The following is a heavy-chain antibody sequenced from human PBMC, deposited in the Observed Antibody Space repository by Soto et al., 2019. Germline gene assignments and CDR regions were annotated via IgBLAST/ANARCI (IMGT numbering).Heavy chain of an antibody. CDR3: ASLAYCGGDCYYAFDI. D-gene: IGHD2-21*02. Sequence: GRSLRLSCAASGFIFSSYAMSWVRQAPGKGLEWVSAFSGTTSSTYYADSVKGRFTISRDNSKNTLYLQMNSLKAEDTAVYYCASLAYCGGDCYYAFDIWGQGTMVTVSS. J-gene: IGHJ3*02. CDR1: GFIFSSYA. CDR2: FSGTTSST. V-gene: IGHV3-23*01.